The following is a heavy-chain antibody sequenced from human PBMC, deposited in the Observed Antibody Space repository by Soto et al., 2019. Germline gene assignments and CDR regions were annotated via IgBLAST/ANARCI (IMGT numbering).Heavy chain of an antibody. J-gene: IGHJ4*02. CDR1: GYSFTSYA. CDR2: INAGNGNT. CDR3: ARVSGFYSWDD. D-gene: IGHD3-22*01. V-gene: IGHV1-3*01. Sequence: QVQLVQSGAEVKKPGASVKVSCKASGYSFTSYAMHWVRQAPGQRLEWMGWINAGNGNTKYSQKFQGRITITRDTSASTAYMDLSSMRSEDTAGYYCARVSGFYSWDDCGQGTLVTVSS.